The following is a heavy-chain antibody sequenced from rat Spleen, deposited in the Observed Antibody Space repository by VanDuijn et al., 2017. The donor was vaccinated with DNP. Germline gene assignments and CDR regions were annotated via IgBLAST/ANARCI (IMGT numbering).Heavy chain of an antibody. D-gene: IGHD3-6*01. V-gene: IGHV5-19*01. J-gene: IGHJ4*01. CDR1: GFTFTNYG. CDR2: ISPSGGST. CDR3: ATHDNWA. Sequence: EVQLVESGGGLVQPGRSLKLSCSASGFTFTNYGMHWIRQAPTKGLEWVASISPSGGSTYYRDSVKGRFTVFRDNAKSTLYLQMDSLRSEDTATYYCATHDNWAWGQGTSVTVSS.